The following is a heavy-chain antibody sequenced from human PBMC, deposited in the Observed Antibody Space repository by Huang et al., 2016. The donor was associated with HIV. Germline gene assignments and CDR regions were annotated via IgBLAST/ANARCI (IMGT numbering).Heavy chain of an antibody. CDR1: GFTFSNYA. J-gene: IGHJ3*02. Sequence: EVQLLESGGGLVQPGGSLRLTCAASGFTFSNYALTWVRQAPGKGLEWVSAFRGRGGRTYSADSVKGRFTISRDNSKNTLYLQMNSLRAEDTAVYYCAKSTYYYDSSGYYYGERAFDIWGQGTMVTVSS. V-gene: IGHV3-23*01. D-gene: IGHD3-22*01. CDR3: AKSTYYYDSSGYYYGERAFDI. CDR2: FRGRGGRT.